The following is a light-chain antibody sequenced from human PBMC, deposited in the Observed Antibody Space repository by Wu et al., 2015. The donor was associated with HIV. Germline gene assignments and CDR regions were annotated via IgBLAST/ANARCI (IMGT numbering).Light chain of an antibody. Sequence: ASLGDTSXHSLAGPSQXIYNWLAWYQQNQAKPLRSLISKTSTLESGVPSRFSGSGSGTEYTLTISNLQPDDFATYHCQQYHIFWTFGQGTKVEMK. CDR3: QQYHIFWT. CDR1: QXIYNW. J-gene: IGKJ1*01. CDR2: KTS. V-gene: IGKV1-5*03.